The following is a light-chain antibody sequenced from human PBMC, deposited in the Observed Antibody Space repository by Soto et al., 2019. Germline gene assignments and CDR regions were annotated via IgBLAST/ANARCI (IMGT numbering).Light chain of an antibody. V-gene: IGKV1-6*01. J-gene: IGKJ1*01. CDR3: LQHYNDPRT. Sequence: AMQMTQSPSSLSASVGDRVTITCRASQPIRNDLSWYQQRPGKAPKLLIYAAHNLQSGVPSRFAGSGSGTDFTLTISSLQPEDFATYYCLQHYNDPRTFGQGTKLEL. CDR1: QPIRND. CDR2: AAH.